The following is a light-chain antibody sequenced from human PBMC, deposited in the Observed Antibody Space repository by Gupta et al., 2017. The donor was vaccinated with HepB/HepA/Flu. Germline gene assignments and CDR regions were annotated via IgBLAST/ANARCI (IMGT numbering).Light chain of an antibody. Sequence: EIVMTQSPATLSVSPGKRATLSCRASQSVSTNLAWYQLKPGQAPRLLMYDASTRATGIPARFSGSGAGTELTLTISSLQAEDFAIYYCQQYNTWSSITFGGGTKVEI. J-gene: IGKJ4*01. CDR2: DAS. V-gene: IGKV3-15*01. CDR3: QQYNTWSSIT. CDR1: QSVSTN.